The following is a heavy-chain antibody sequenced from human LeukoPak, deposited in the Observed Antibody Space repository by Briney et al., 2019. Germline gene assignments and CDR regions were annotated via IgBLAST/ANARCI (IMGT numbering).Heavy chain of an antibody. CDR1: IGPMSGDY. V-gene: IGHV4-59*08. CDR3: ARTYYYDTSGYLAPPAH. CDR2: IYYTGST. J-gene: IGHJ4*02. Sequence: SETLSLTCSVSIGPMSGDYWNWIRQPPGKGLEWIGFIYYTGSTNYNPSLESRVTISLDMSKNQFSLRVNSVTAADTAVYYCARTYYYDTSGYLAPPAHWGQGILVTVSS. D-gene: IGHD3-22*01.